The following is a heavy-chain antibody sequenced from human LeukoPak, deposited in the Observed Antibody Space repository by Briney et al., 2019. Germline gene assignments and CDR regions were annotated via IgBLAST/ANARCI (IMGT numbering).Heavy chain of an antibody. J-gene: IGHJ6*02. CDR1: GGSISSGGYY. CDR2: IYYSGST. D-gene: IGHD6-19*01. CDR3: ARGFQWLATGYYYYGMDV. V-gene: IGHV4-31*03. Sequence: SETLSLTCTVSGGSISSGGYYWSWIRQHPGKGLEWIGYIYYSGSTYYNPSLKSRVTISVDTSKNQFSLKLSSVTAADTAVYYCARGFQWLATGYYYYGMDVWGQGTTVTVSS.